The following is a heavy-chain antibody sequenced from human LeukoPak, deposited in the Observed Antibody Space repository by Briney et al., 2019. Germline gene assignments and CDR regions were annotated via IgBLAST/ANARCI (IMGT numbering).Heavy chain of an antibody. CDR3: ARTRDYYDSSGSSDY. CDR1: GYTFTSYG. J-gene: IGHJ4*02. D-gene: IGHD3-22*01. Sequence: ASVKVSCKASGYTFTSYGISWVRQAPGQGLEWMGWISAYNGNTNYAQKLQGRVTMTTDTSTSTAYMELRSLRSDDTAVYYCARTRDYYDSSGSSDYWGQETLVTVSS. V-gene: IGHV1-18*01. CDR2: ISAYNGNT.